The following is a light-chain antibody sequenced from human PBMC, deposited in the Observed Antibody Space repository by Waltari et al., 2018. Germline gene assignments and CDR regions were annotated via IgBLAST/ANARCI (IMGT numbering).Light chain of an antibody. V-gene: IGKV1-33*01. J-gene: IGKJ4*01. CDR2: RAS. CDR1: QGISNW. Sequence: DIQMTQYPSSLSAPVGDRVTITCRASQGISNWLAWYQQKPGKAPKLLIYRASNLATGVPSRFSGSGSVTDFTLTISNLQPEDVATYYCQQHNNSPLTFGGGTKVEIK. CDR3: QQHNNSPLT.